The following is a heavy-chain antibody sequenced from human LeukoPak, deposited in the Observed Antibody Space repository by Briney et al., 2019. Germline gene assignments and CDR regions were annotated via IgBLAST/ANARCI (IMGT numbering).Heavy chain of an antibody. CDR1: GGSISSYY. CDR2: MYYSGST. CDR3: TRHRDSENYYRLYYYYMDV. J-gene: IGHJ6*03. D-gene: IGHD1-26*01. V-gene: IGHV4-39*01. Sequence: SETLSLTCTVSGGSISSYYWSWIRQPPGKGLEWIGSMYYSGSTYYNPSPKSRVTISGDTSKNQFSLKLSSVTAADTAVYYCTRHRDSENYYRLYYYYMDVWGKGTTVTVSS.